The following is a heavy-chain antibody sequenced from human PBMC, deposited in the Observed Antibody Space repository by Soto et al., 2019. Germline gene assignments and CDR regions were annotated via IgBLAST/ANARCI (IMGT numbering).Heavy chain of an antibody. CDR1: GFPFGPFY. CDR2: INGDVTTT. D-gene: IGHD2-2*02. V-gene: IGHV3-74*01. CDR3: ARDRGYTDSFDI. Sequence: EVQLVESGGGLIQPGESLRLSCAASGFPFGPFYMHWVRQAPGKGLEWVSHINGDVTTTVYADSVKGRITISRDNAKNTLYLQMTSLRDEDTAVYDCARDRGYTDSFDIWGQGTMVTVSS. J-gene: IGHJ3*02.